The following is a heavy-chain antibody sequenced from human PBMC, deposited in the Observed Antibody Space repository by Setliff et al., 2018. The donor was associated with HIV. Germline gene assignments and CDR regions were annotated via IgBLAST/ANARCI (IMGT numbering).Heavy chain of an antibody. CDR3: ARGDGYRANDAYYDTGMDV. J-gene: IGHJ6*02. CDR1: GVSISNYY. CDR2: IYNSGYS. V-gene: IGHV4-59*01. D-gene: IGHD5-12*01. Sequence: SETLSLTCEVSGVSISNYYWSWIRQPPGKGLEWIGYIYNSGYSNSKPSLKSRVTISLGTSKNHFSLKLSSVTAADTAVYYCARGDGYRANDAYYDTGMDVWGQGITVTVSS.